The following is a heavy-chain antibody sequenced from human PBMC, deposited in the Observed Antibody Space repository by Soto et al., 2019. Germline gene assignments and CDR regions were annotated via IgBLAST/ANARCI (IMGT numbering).Heavy chain of an antibody. Sequence: EVQLVESGGGLVKPGGSLRLSCAASGFTFSNAWMSWVRQAPGKGLEWVGRIKSKTDGGTTDYAAPVKGRFTISRDDSKNTLYLQMNSLKTEETAVYYCTTGSIAVADYYYYYGMDVWGQGTTVTVSS. CDR2: IKSKTDGGTT. V-gene: IGHV3-15*01. CDR3: TTGSIAVADYYYYYGMDV. D-gene: IGHD6-19*01. CDR1: GFTFSNAW. J-gene: IGHJ6*02.